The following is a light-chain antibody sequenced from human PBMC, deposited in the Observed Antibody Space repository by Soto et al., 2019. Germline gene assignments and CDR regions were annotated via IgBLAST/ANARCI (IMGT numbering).Light chain of an antibody. CDR3: QQYGSVPRT. J-gene: IGKJ4*01. CDR1: QSVSTSY. CDR2: GAS. Sequence: EIVLTQSPGTLSLSPGERATLSCRASQSVSTSYLAWYQQKPGPAPRLLIYGASSRATGIPDRFSGSGSGADFTLTISILDPEDFAVYYCQQYGSVPRTFGGGTKVEIK. V-gene: IGKV3-20*01.